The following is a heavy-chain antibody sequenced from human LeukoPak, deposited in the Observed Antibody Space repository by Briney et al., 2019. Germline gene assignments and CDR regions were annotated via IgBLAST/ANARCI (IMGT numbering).Heavy chain of an antibody. CDR3: IPIVTRDLGY. V-gene: IGHV3-23*01. CDR1: GFTFSRYT. Sequence: GGSLRLSCAASGFTFSRYTISWVRQAPGKGLEWVSGIISSGSSTYYADSVKGRFTISRDNSKNTLYLQMNSLRAEDTALYYCIPIVTRDLGYWGQGTLVIVSS. J-gene: IGHJ4*02. CDR2: IISSGSST. D-gene: IGHD3-9*01.